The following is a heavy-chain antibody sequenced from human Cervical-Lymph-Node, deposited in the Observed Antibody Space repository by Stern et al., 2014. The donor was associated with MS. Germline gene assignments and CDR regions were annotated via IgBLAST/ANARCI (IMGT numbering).Heavy chain of an antibody. CDR2: IWFDVSNA. J-gene: IGHJ5*02. V-gene: IGHV3-33*01. D-gene: IGHD6-13*01. CDR3: ARALQLKSGHNWFDP. CDR1: GFTFSNYG. Sequence: VQLVESGGGVVQPGRSQRLSCAASGFTFSNYGMHWARQAPGKGLEWVSFIWFDVSNAYYSDSVKARFTISRDNSKSPLYLQMNSLRAEDTAVYYCARALQLKSGHNWFDPWGQGTLVTVSS.